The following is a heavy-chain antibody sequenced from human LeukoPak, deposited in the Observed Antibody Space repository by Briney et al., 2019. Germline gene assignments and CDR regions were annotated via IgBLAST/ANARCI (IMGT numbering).Heavy chain of an antibody. J-gene: IGHJ4*02. Sequence: SETLSLTCAVYGGSFSGYYWSWIRQPPGKGLECIGEINHSGSTNYNPSLKSRVTISVDTSKNQFSLKLSSVTAADTAVNYCARRHDILTGYYKGGRLFDYWGQGTLVTVSS. CDR2: INHSGST. CDR3: ARRHDILTGYYKGGRLFDY. V-gene: IGHV4-34*01. D-gene: IGHD3-9*01. CDR1: GGSFSGYY.